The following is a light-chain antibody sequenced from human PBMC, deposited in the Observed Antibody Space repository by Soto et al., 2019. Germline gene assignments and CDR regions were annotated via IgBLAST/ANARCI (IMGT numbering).Light chain of an antibody. V-gene: IGKV1-27*01. CDR3: QKYNSAPWT. CDR1: QGISKY. J-gene: IGKJ1*01. CDR2: VAS. Sequence: DIQMTQSPSSLSASVGDRVIITCRASQGISKYLAWYQQKPGKAPKLLMYVASTLQSGVPSRFSGSGSGTDFTLTISSLQPEDVATYYCQKYNSAPWTFGQGTKVEI.